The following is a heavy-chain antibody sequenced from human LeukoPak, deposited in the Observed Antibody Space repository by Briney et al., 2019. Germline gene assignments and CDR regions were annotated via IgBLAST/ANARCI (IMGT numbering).Heavy chain of an antibody. CDR2: INTDGSGT. J-gene: IGHJ4*02. CDR1: GFTFSGSW. Sequence: GGSLRPSCEASGFTFSGSWMHWVRQAPGKGLEWVSRINTDGSGTSYADSVKGRFTISRDNAKNTLYLQMNSPRAEDTAVYYCARSMGEGGQGTLVTVSS. V-gene: IGHV3-74*01. D-gene: IGHD3-16*01. CDR3: ARSMGE.